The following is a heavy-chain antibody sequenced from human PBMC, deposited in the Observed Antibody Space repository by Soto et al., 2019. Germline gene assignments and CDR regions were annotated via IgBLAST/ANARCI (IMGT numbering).Heavy chain of an antibody. V-gene: IGHV4-59*01. J-gene: IGHJ4*02. Sequence: SETLSLTCTVSGGSISSYYWSWIRQPPGKGLEWIGYIYYSGSTNYNPSLKSRVTISVDTSKNQFSLKLSSVTAADTAVYYCAREVVPAYFDYWGQGTLVTVSS. CDR1: GGSISSYY. CDR2: IYYSGST. CDR3: AREVVPAYFDY. D-gene: IGHD2-2*01.